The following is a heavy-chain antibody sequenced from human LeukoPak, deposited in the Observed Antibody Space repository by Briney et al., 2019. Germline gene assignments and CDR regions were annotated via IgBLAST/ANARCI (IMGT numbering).Heavy chain of an antibody. CDR3: ARIYAGVFYDD. CDR2: IKPDGGEK. D-gene: IGHD3-16*01. J-gene: IGHJ4*02. V-gene: IGHV3-7*01. CDR1: GFTFSFSDYW. Sequence: GGSLRLSCVGSGFTFSFSDYWMTWVRQAPGKGLEWVANIKPDGGEKNYVDSVKGRFTISRDNAKNSLYLQMNSLRAEDTAVYYCARIYAGVFYDDGGRGTLVTVSS.